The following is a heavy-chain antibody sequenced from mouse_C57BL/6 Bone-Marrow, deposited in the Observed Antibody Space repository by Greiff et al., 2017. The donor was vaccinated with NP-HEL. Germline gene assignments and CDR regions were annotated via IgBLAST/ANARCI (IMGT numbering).Heavy chain of an antibody. CDR3: ARGGLLRSPAWFAY. CDR1: GFTFSDYG. CDR2: ISNLAYSI. J-gene: IGHJ3*01. D-gene: IGHD1-1*01. Sequence: EVKLVESGGGLVQPGGSLKLSCAASGFTFSDYGMAWVRQAPRKGPEWVAFISNLAYSIYYADTVTGRFTISRENAKNTLYLEMSSLRSEDTAMYYCARGGLLRSPAWFAYWGQGTLVTVSA. V-gene: IGHV5-15*01.